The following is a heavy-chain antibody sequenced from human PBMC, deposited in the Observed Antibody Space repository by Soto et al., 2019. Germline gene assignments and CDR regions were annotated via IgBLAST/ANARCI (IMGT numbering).Heavy chain of an antibody. D-gene: IGHD3-22*01. J-gene: IGHJ4*02. V-gene: IGHV3-33*01. Sequence: PGGSLRLSCAASGFTFSSYGMHWVRQAPGKGLEWVAVIWYDGSNKYYADSVKGRFTISRDNSKNTLYLQMNSLRAEDTAVYYCARDSIAYYYDSSGYYPDYWGQGTLVTVSS. CDR1: GFTFSSYG. CDR3: ARDSIAYYYDSSGYYPDY. CDR2: IWYDGSNK.